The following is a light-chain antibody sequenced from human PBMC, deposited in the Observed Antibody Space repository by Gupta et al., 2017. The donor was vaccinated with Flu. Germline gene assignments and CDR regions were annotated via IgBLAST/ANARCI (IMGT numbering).Light chain of an antibody. CDR2: KAS. CDR3: QQYKNYSAGT. CDR1: QSISSL. V-gene: IGKV1-5*03. Sequence: DIQMTQSPSTLSASVGDRVTITCRASQSISSLLAWYQQKPGKAPKLLIYKASTLESGVPPRFSGSGSGIELTLTISCRQPDDFATYYCQQYKNYSAGTFGQGTKVEIK. J-gene: IGKJ1*01.